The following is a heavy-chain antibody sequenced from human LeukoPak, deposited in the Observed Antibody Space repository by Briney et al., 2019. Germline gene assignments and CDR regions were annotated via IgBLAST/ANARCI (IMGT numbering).Heavy chain of an antibody. CDR1: GDSISSGDYY. CDR2: IYTSGST. J-gene: IGHJ6*02. D-gene: IGHD3-10*01. CDR3: ARNSQPPAGVGGIISFYYYYGMDV. V-gene: IGHV4-61*02. Sequence: MPSETLSLTCTVSGDSISSGDYYWSWIRQPAGKGLEWIGRIYTSGSTNYNPSLKSRVTISVDTSKNQFFLKLSSVTAADTAVYYCARNSQPPAGVGGIISFYYYYGMDVWGQGTTVTVSS.